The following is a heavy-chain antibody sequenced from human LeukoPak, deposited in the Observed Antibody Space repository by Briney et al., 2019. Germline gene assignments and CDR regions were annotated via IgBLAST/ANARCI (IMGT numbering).Heavy chain of an antibody. CDR3: AKTKGYSYGTVDY. J-gene: IGHJ4*02. CDR1: GFTFSSYG. Sequence: GGSLRLSCAASGFTFSSYGMHWVRQAPGKGLEWVAFIRYDGSNKYYADSVKGRFTISRDNSKNTLYLQMNSLRAEDTAVYYCAKTKGYSYGTVDYWGQGTLVTVSS. CDR2: IRYDGSNK. V-gene: IGHV3-30*02. D-gene: IGHD5-18*01.